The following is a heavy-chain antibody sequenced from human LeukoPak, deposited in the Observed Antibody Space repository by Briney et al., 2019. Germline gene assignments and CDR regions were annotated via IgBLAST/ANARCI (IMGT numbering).Heavy chain of an antibody. CDR2: IYNSGST. CDR1: GGSISSYY. V-gene: IGHV4-59*01. D-gene: IGHD6-13*01. Sequence: KPSETLSLTCTVSGGSISSYYWSWIRQPPGTGLEWIGYIYNSGSTNYNTSLKSRVTISVDTSKNQFSLKLSSVPAADTAVYYCARGIAAVGNYFDYWGQGTLVTVSS. CDR3: ARGIAAVGNYFDY. J-gene: IGHJ4*02.